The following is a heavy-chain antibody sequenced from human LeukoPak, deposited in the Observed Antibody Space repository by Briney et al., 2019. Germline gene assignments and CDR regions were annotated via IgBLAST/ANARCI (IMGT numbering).Heavy chain of an antibody. CDR3: ARDSWDWNQNWFDP. D-gene: IGHD1-1*01. J-gene: IGHJ5*02. CDR2: INTNTGNP. V-gene: IGHV7-4-1*02. Sequence: ASVKVSCKASGYTFTSYAMNWVRQAPGQGLEWMGWINTNTGNPTYAQGFTGRFVFSLDTSVSTAYLQISSLKAEDTAVYYCARDSWDWNQNWFDPWGQGTLVTVSS. CDR1: GYTFTSYA.